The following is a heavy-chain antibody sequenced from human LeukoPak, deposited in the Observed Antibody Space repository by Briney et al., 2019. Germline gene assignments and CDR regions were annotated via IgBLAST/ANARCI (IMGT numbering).Heavy chain of an antibody. V-gene: IGHV3-48*04. D-gene: IGHD3-3*01. CDR1: GFTFSSYS. Sequence: GGSLRLSCAASGFTFSSYSMNWVRQAPGKGLEWVPYISSSSSTIYYADPVKGRFTISRDNDKNSLYLQMNSLRAEDTAVYYCARGLRYTAYYDFWSGYYTFDYWGQGTLVTVSS. J-gene: IGHJ4*02. CDR2: ISSSSSTI. CDR3: ARGLRYTAYYDFWSGYYTFDY.